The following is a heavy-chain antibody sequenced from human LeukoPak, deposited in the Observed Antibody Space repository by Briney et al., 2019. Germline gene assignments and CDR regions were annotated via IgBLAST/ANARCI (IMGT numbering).Heavy chain of an antibody. Sequence: SETQTLTCAFSVRSISIWGYSWSWIRKPPFKCVEWIGYIYHSGSTYYNPSLKSRVTISIDRSKNQFSLKLSSVTAADTAVFFCEQKTEYEILTGFDYWGQGTLVTVSS. D-gene: IGHD3-9*01. CDR3: EQKTEYEILTGFDY. CDR1: VRSISIWGYS. J-gene: IGHJ4*02. CDR2: IYHSGST. V-gene: IGHV4-30-2*01.